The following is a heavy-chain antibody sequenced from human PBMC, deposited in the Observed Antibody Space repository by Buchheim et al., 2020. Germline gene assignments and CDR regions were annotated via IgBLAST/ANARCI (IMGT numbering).Heavy chain of an antibody. V-gene: IGHV4-34*01. D-gene: IGHD7-27*01. J-gene: IGHJ4*02. CDR3: AGFIWGLGFDY. CDR2: IHHSGRT. Sequence: QVQLQQWGAGLLKPSETLSLTCAVYGGSFSGHYWTWIRQTPGKGLEWIGEIHHSGRTNSNPSLKSRVTISVDASKNQISLKLSSVTAADTALYYCAGFIWGLGFDYWGQGTL. CDR1: GGSFSGHY.